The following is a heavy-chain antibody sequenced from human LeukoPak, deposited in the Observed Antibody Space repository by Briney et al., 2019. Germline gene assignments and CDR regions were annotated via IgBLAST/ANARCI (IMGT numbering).Heavy chain of an antibody. CDR2: IYYSGST. CDR3: ARAQESSTIFGVVIDWFDP. J-gene: IGHJ5*02. D-gene: IGHD3-3*01. CDR1: GGSISSHY. V-gene: IGHV4-59*11. Sequence: SETLSLTCTVSGGSISSHYWSWIRQPPGKGLEWIGDIYYSGSTNYNPSLKSRVTISVDTSKTQFSLTLSSVTAADTAVYYCARAQESSTIFGVVIDWFDPWGQGTLVTVSS.